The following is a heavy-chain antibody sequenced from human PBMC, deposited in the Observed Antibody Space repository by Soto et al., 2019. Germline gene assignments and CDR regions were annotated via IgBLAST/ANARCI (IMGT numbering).Heavy chain of an antibody. D-gene: IGHD6-19*01. V-gene: IGHV1-3*05. CDR2: INAGNGNT. CDR3: ARAVAVPADFDY. Sequence: QVQLGQSGAEEKKAGASVKVSCKASGYTFTGYAMHWVRQAPGQRLEWMGWINAGNGNTKYSQKFQGRVTIARDTSASTAYMELSSLRSEDTAVYYCARAVAVPADFDYWGQGTLVTVSS. CDR1: GYTFTGYA. J-gene: IGHJ4*02.